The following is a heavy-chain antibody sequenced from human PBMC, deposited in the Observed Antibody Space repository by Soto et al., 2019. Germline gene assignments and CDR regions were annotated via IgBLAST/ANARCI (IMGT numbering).Heavy chain of an antibody. CDR3: ARGLRNYYGVDV. V-gene: IGHV3-74*01. CDR1: GFTFSDYW. J-gene: IGHJ6*02. D-gene: IGHD4-17*01. CDR2: IKFDGSFT. Sequence: EVQLVESGGGLVQPGGSLRLSCVASGFTFSDYWMHWVRQAPGKGLVWASRIKFDGSFTSHADSVKGRFTISRDNARNTVHLQMYSLRVEDTGGYYCARGLRNYYGVDVWGQGTTVTVSS.